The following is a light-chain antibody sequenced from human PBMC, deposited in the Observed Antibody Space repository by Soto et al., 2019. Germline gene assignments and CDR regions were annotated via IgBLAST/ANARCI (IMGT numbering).Light chain of an antibody. CDR1: QAVGGTY. CDR2: GAS. V-gene: IGKV3-20*01. J-gene: IGKJ5*01. Sequence: IVLAQSPSPLSLSPGERASPSCRAIQAVGGTYLAWYQHKPGQAPRLLIYGASNRAAGIPDRFGGSGSGTDFTLTISRLEPEDFAVYYCQQYGSSPQITFGQGTRLEIK. CDR3: QQYGSSPQIT.